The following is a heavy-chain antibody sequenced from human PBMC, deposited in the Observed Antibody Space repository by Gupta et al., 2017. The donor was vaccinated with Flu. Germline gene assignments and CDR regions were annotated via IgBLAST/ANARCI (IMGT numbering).Heavy chain of an antibody. J-gene: IGHJ6*03. D-gene: IGHD2-2*01. CDR2: IANDGSDK. V-gene: IGHV3-30*18. CDR3: AKDGPWTASCPYYCYYMDV. Sequence: WVRQDPGKGLEWVADIANDGSDKEYADSGGDRITLSRDNAKNTLSLEMDSLRVEDTAVYYCAKDGPWTASCPYYCYYMDVWGKGTTVTVSS.